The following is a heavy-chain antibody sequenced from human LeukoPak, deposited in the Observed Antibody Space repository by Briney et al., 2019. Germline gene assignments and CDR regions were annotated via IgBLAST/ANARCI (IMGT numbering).Heavy chain of an antibody. Sequence: PGGSLRLSCAASGFTFSSYAMSWVRQAPGKGLEWVSAISGSGGSTYYADSVKGRFTISRDNSKNTLYLQMNGLRAEDTAVYYCAKGPNGSGSHPYFDYWGQGTLVTVSS. J-gene: IGHJ4*02. CDR2: ISGSGGST. D-gene: IGHD3-10*01. V-gene: IGHV3-23*01. CDR3: AKGPNGSGSHPYFDY. CDR1: GFTFSSYA.